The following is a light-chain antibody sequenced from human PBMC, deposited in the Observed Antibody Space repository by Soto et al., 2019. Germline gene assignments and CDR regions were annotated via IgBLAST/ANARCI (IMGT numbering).Light chain of an antibody. CDR1: QSVSGNY. CDR2: GAS. J-gene: IGKJ1*01. CDR3: QQYGGSPRT. Sequence: EIVLTQSPGTLSLSPGERATLSCRASQSVSGNYLVWYQQKRGQAPRLLIYGASSRATGIPDRFSGSGSGTDVTRTISRLEPEDFAVYYCQQYGGSPRTFGQGTKVEIK. V-gene: IGKV3-20*01.